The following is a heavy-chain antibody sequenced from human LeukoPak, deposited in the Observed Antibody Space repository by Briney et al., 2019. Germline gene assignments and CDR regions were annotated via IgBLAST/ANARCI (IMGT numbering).Heavy chain of an antibody. J-gene: IGHJ4*02. V-gene: IGHV3-23*01. CDR3: AKVPYSNNLRYFDY. CDR1: GFTFSAYA. D-gene: IGHD1-26*01. Sequence: PGGSLRLSCAASGFTFSAYAMTWVRQVPGKGLEWVSSISGSGGATYYADSVEGRLTISRDNSKNTLYLQMSSLRAEDTAVYYCAKVPYSNNLRYFDYWGQGTLVTVSS. CDR2: ISGSGGAT.